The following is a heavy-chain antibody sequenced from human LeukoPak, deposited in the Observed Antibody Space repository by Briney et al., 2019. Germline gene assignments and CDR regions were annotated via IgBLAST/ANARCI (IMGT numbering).Heavy chain of an antibody. Sequence: GGSLRLSCVTSGFTFSNYWMSWVRQAPGKGLEWVAVISYDGSNKYYADSAKGRFTISRDNSKNTLYLQMNSLRAEDTAVYYCAKDPSTYYYDSSGYYFDYWGQGTLVTVSS. CDR3: AKDPSTYYYDSSGYYFDY. CDR1: GFTFSNYW. V-gene: IGHV3-30*18. J-gene: IGHJ4*02. D-gene: IGHD3-22*01. CDR2: ISYDGSNK.